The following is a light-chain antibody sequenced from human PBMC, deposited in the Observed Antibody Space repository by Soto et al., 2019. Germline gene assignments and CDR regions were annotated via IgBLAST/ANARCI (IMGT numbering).Light chain of an antibody. V-gene: IGKV1-12*01. CDR2: ESS. CDR3: QPFKSFPIT. J-gene: IGKJ5*01. Sequence: DIQMTQSPSSVDASVGDRVTSTCRASQDISGWLAWYQQKPGRAPKLLIYESSLLQSGVTSRFSGSGSGTDFTLTISSLKPEDFATYYCQPFKSFPITFGPGTRLEIK. CDR1: QDISGW.